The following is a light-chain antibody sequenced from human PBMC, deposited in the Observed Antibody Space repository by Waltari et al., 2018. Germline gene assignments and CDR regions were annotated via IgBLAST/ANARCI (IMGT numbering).Light chain of an antibody. Sequence: VLTQSPGTLSLSPGERATLSCRASQSLTKRYLAWYQQKPGQAPRRLSYGASSRAAGIPDRFSGSGSGTDFTLTISRLEPEDFAVYYCQQYGSSVLYTFGQGTKLEIK. CDR3: QQYGSSVLYT. CDR1: QSLTKRY. J-gene: IGKJ2*01. V-gene: IGKV3-20*01. CDR2: GAS.